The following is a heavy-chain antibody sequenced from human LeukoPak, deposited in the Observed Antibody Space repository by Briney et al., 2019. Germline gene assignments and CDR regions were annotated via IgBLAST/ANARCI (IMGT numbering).Heavy chain of an antibody. CDR3: ARTPSGWFPFYYYYYGMDV. V-gene: IGHV1-8*01. D-gene: IGHD6-19*01. Sequence: ASVKVSCKASGYTLTSYDINWGRKATGQGLGWMGGMNPNSGNTGYAQKFQGRVTMTRNTSISTAYMELSSLRSEDTAVYYCARTPSGWFPFYYYYYGMDVWGQGTTVTVSS. CDR2: MNPNSGNT. CDR1: GYTLTSYD. J-gene: IGHJ6*02.